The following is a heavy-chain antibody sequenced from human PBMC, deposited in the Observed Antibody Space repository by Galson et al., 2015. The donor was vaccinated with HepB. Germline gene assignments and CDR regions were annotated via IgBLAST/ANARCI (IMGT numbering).Heavy chain of an antibody. Sequence: SLRLSCAASRFPFSSYAMNWVRQAPGKGLEWVSAISPTGDVTYYADSVKGRFIISRDNSKNTLYLQMSSLRAEDTAVYSCAVSDYYYGMGVWGQGTTVTVSS. CDR1: RFPFSSYA. CDR3: AVSDYYYGMGV. CDR2: ISPTGDVT. V-gene: IGHV3-23*01. J-gene: IGHJ6*02. D-gene: IGHD5/OR15-5a*01.